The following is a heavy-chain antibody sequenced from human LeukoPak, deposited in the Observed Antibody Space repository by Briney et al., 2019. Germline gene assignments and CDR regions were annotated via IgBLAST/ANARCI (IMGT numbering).Heavy chain of an antibody. Sequence: GGSLRLSCAASGFTSSSYWMSWVRQAPGKGLEWVASIKQDGSEKYYVDSVKGRFTISRDNAKNSLYLQMNSLRAEDTALYYCARAPGEGWFDPWAREPWSPSPQ. CDR3: ARAPGEGWFDP. D-gene: IGHD4-17*01. V-gene: IGHV3-7*01. J-gene: IGHJ5*02. CDR1: GFTSSSYW. CDR2: IKQDGSEK.